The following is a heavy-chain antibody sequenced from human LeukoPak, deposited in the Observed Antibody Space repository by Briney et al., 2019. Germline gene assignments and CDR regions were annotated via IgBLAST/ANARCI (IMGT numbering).Heavy chain of an antibody. Sequence: SETLSLTCTVSGGSISSSSYYWGWIRQPPGKGLEWIGSIYYSGSTFYNPSLKSRVTISVDTSKNQFSLKLSSVTAADTAVYYCARGDCSGGSCYLFDYWGQGALVTVSS. CDR2: IYYSGST. CDR3: ARGDCSGGSCYLFDY. V-gene: IGHV4-39*01. J-gene: IGHJ4*02. CDR1: GGSISSSSYY. D-gene: IGHD2-15*01.